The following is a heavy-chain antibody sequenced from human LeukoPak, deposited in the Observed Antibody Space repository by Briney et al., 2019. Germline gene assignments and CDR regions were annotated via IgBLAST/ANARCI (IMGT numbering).Heavy chain of an antibody. CDR2: FTAGGSST. CDR1: GFSVSNYA. CDR3: ARGGGLQRRYFEY. D-gene: IGHD2-15*01. Sequence: GGSLRLSCAASGFSVSNYALSWVRQAPGKGLEWVSSFTAGGSSTYNTDSVEGRFTISRDISKNTLYMQMNSLRAEDTAIYYCARGGGLQRRYFEYWGQGTLLTVSS. J-gene: IGHJ4*02. V-gene: IGHV3-23*01.